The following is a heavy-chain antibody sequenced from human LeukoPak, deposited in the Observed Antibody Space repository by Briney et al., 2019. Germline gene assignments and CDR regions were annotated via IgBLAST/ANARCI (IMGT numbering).Heavy chain of an antibody. V-gene: IGHV3-30*18. CDR1: GFTFSSYG. CDR3: AKVKGSFDY. Sequence: GGSLRLFCAASGFTFSSYGMHWVRQAPGKGLEWVAVISYDGSNKYYADSVKGRFTISRDNSKNTLYLQMNSLRAEDTAVYYCAKVKGSFDYWGQGTLVTVSS. CDR2: ISYDGSNK. J-gene: IGHJ4*02. D-gene: IGHD3-10*01.